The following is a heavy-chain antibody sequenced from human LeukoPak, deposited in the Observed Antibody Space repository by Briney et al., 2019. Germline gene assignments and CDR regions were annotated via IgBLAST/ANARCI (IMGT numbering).Heavy chain of an antibody. CDR3: ARVVVRDCTDRVCPDWFDA. CDR1: GLVVSANY. D-gene: IGHD2-8*01. Sequence: PGGSLRLSCAPSGLVVSANYMSWVRQAPGKGLEWVSILYSRGTTYYADSVKGRFTISRDDSKNKVFIHMNRLRVDDTAIYYGARVVVRDCTDRVCPDWFDAWGLGTRVTVSS. V-gene: IGHV3-53*01. J-gene: IGHJ5*02. CDR2: LYSRGTT.